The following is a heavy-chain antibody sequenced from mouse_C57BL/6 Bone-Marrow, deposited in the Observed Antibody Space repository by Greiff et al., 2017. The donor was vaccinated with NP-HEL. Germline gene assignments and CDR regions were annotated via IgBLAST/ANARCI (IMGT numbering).Heavy chain of an antibody. CDR2: IYPGSGNT. Sequence: VQLQESGAELVRPGASVKLSCKASGYTFTDYYINWVKQRPGQGLEWIARIYPGSGNTYYNEKFKGKATLTAEKSSSTAYMQLSSLTSEDSAVYFCARPRYDYDDVFAYWGQGTLVTVSA. CDR3: ARPRYDYDDVFAY. V-gene: IGHV1-76*01. D-gene: IGHD2-4*01. CDR1: GYTFTDYY. J-gene: IGHJ3*01.